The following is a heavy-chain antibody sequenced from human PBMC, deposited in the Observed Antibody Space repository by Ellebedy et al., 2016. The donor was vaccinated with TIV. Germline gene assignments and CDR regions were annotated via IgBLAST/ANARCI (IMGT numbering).Heavy chain of an antibody. CDR1: TTSA. D-gene: IGHD1-26*01. J-gene: IGHJ4*02. V-gene: IGHV1-18*01. CDR2: ISPYNGHT. Sequence: AASVKVSCKASTTSALNWVRQAPGQGLEWMAWISPYNGHTDYAQNFQGRVTVTFDTSTTTAYLELRGLRDDDTAIYYCARYSGSPDYWGQGTLVTVSS. CDR3: ARYSGSPDY.